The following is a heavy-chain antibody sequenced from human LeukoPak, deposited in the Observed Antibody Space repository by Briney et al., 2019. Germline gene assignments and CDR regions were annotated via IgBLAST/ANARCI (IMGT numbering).Heavy chain of an antibody. J-gene: IGHJ5*02. D-gene: IGHD3-3*01. CDR1: GYTFTSYD. CDR2: MNPNSGNT. V-gene: IGHV1-8*03. Sequence: ASVKVSCTASGYTFTSYDINWVRQATGQGLEWMGWMNPNSGNTGYAQKFQGRVTITRNTSISTAYMELSSLRSEDTAVYYCARGPIRFLEWLHGGEDNWFDPWGQGTLVTVSS. CDR3: ARGPIRFLEWLHGGEDNWFDP.